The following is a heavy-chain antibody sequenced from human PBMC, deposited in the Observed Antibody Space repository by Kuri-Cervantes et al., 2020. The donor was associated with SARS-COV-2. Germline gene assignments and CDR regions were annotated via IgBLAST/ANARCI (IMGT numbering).Heavy chain of an antibody. CDR3: ARQRYSGYGPYYYYYMDV. D-gene: IGHD5-12*01. CDR1: GGSISSYY. CDR2: IYYSGST. Sequence: SETLSLTCTVSGGSISSYYWSWIRQPPGKGLEWIGYIYYSGSTNYNPSLKSRVTISVDTSKNQFSLKLSSVTAADTAVYYCARQRYSGYGPYYYYYMDVWGKGTMVTVSS. V-gene: IGHV4-59*08. J-gene: IGHJ6*03.